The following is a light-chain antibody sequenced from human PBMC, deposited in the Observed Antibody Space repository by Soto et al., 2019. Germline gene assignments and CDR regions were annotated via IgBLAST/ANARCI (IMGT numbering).Light chain of an antibody. CDR2: KAS. CDR3: QHSKSYSEA. Sequence: DIQLTHSHSTLSGSVGDRVTITCRASQTISSWLAWYQQKPGKAPKLLIYKASTLKSGVPSRFSGSGSGTEFTLTICSLQPDDFATYYCQHSKSYSEAFGQGTKVDIK. CDR1: QTISSW. V-gene: IGKV1-5*03. J-gene: IGKJ1*01.